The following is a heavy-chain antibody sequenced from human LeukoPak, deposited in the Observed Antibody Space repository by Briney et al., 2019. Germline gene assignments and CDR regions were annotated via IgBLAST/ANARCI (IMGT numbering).Heavy chain of an antibody. D-gene: IGHD5-18*01. Sequence: GGSLRLSCAASGFTFSSYEMNWVRQAPGKGLEWVSYISNSGSTIYYTDSVKGRFTISRDNTKNSVYLQMNSLRGEDTGVYYCAMDSYGPDDYWGQGTLVTVSS. V-gene: IGHV3-48*03. CDR2: ISNSGSTI. CDR1: GFTFSSYE. CDR3: AMDSYGPDDY. J-gene: IGHJ4*02.